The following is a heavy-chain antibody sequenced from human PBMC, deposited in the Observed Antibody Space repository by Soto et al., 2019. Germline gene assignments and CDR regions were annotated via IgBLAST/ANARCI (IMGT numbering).Heavy chain of an antibody. V-gene: IGHV1-46*01. D-gene: IGHD2-15*01. J-gene: IGHJ6*02. CDR2: VYPSGGGT. Sequence: QVQLVQSGAEVRKPGASVRVSCKAAGYTFSITYLHWLRQAPGQGLEWLGLVYPSGGGTNYKESFKGRLNITRDTSTSTVYMDLSRLTSEDTAIYYCPRGYCSGGNCYNGLDVWGQGTTVTVSS. CDR1: GYTFSITY. CDR3: PRGYCSGGNCYNGLDV.